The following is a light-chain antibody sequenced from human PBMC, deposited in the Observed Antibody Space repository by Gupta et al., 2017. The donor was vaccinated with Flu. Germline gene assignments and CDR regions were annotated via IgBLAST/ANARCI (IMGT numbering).Light chain of an antibody. CDR1: QSVLYTSDNKDY. J-gene: IGKJ2*01. CDR3: QQYYLTPYT. CDR2: WAS. V-gene: IGKV4-1*01. Sequence: DIVMTQSPDSLTVSLGERATINCLSSQSVLYTSDNKDYLAWYQQKPGQPPKLLIYWASTRESGVPGRFSGGGSKTNFTLTISSLQAEDVAVYYCQQYYLTPYTFGQGTTLEIK.